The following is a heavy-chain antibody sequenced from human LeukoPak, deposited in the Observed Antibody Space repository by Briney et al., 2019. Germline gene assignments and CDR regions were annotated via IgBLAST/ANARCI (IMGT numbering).Heavy chain of an antibody. CDR3: ARELNGAFDP. CDR1: GFTFSSYG. CDR2: ISGSGGST. Sequence: GGSLRLSCAVSGFTFSSYGMSWVRQAPGKGLEWVSAISGSGGSTYYADSVKGRFTISRDNAKNSLYLQMNSLRASDTAVYYCARELNGAFDPWGQGTLVTVSS. D-gene: IGHD1-1*01. V-gene: IGHV3-23*01. J-gene: IGHJ5*02.